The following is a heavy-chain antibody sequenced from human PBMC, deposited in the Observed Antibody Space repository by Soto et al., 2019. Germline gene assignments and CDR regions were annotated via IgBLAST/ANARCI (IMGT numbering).Heavy chain of an antibody. J-gene: IGHJ4*02. CDR1: GFIFSSYA. CDR2: ISGSGVST. D-gene: IGHD3-10*01. Sequence: GGSLRLSCAASGFIFSSYAMNWVRQTPGKGLEWVSGISGSGVSTYYADSVKGRFSISRDNSKNTLYLQMNSLRAEDTAIYYCVKVRGGFYTYYFDYWGQGTLVTVSS. V-gene: IGHV3-23*01. CDR3: VKVRGGFYTYYFDY.